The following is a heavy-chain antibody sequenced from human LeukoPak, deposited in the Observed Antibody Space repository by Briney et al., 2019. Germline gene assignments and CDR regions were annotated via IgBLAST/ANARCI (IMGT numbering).Heavy chain of an antibody. V-gene: IGHV1-18*01. D-gene: IGHD3-10*01. CDR3: AIVLPYFGY. CDR1: GYTFTTYG. CDR2: ITTYNGDT. J-gene: IGHJ4*02. Sequence: GALVKVSCKASGYTFTTYGLSWVRQAPGQGLEWMGWITTYNGDTDYAQKLQGRVTMTADTSTSTAYMELRSLRSDDTAVYYCAIVLPYFGYWGQGTLLTVSS.